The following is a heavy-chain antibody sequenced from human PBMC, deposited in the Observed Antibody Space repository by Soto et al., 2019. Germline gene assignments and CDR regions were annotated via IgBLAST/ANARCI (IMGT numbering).Heavy chain of an antibody. J-gene: IGHJ4*02. Sequence: SETLSLTCTVSGGSISTYYWNWVRQPPGKGLEWIGCIDYSGSTKYNPSLKSRVFISVDMTKNQVSLELSSVTAVDTAVYYCAREGYYATLDYWGQGALVTVSS. V-gene: IGHV4-59*01. CDR2: IDYSGST. D-gene: IGHD3-10*01. CDR1: GGSISTYY. CDR3: AREGYYATLDY.